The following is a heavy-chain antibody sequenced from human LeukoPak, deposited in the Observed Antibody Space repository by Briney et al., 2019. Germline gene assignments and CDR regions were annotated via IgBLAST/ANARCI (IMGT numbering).Heavy chain of an antibody. Sequence: PSETLSLTCTVSGGSLSTYFWTGIRQPAGKGLEWIGRIYASGGTTHTPSLKSRVTMSVDTSKSQFSLKLSSVTAADTAVYYCARAVYDTSGYYIDYWGQGTLVTVSS. D-gene: IGHD3-22*01. CDR3: ARAVYDTSGYYIDY. J-gene: IGHJ4*02. V-gene: IGHV4-4*07. CDR2: IYASGGT. CDR1: GGSLSTYF.